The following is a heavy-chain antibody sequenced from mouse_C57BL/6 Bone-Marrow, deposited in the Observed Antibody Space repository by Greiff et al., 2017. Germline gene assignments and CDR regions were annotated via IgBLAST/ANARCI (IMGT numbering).Heavy chain of an antibody. D-gene: IGHD1-1*01. V-gene: IGHV14-4*01. CDR1: GFNIKDDY. CDR2: IDPENGDT. Sequence: EVQLQQSGAELVRPGASVKLSCTASGFNIKDDYMHWVKQRPEQGLEWIGWIDPENGDTEYASKFQGKATITADTSSNTAYLQLSSLTSEDTAVYYCTRYYYGSSPSYFDYWGQGTTLTVSS. CDR3: TRYYYGSSPSYFDY. J-gene: IGHJ2*01.